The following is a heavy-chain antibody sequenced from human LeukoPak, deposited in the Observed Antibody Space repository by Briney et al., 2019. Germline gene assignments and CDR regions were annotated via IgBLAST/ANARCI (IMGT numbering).Heavy chain of an antibody. CDR1: GGSISSYY. D-gene: IGHD3-22*01. J-gene: IGHJ4*02. CDR2: IYYSGST. Sequence: PSETLSLTCTVSGGSISSYYWSWIRQPPGKGLEWIGYIYYSGSTNYNPSLKSRVTISVDTPKNQFSLKLSSVTAADTAVYYCARRKYYYDSSGYTSYFDYWGQGTLVTVSS. V-gene: IGHV4-59*08. CDR3: ARRKYYYDSSGYTSYFDY.